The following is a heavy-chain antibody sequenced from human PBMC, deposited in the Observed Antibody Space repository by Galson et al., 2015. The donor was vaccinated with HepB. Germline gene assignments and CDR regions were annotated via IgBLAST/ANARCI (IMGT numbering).Heavy chain of an antibody. CDR3: AKDVVGAPGY. Sequence: SLRLSCAASGFSLCSYSMNWVRQAPGKGLEWVSGISGSVRSTYYADSVKGRFTISRDNSKNTLYLQMNSLRAEDTAVYYCAKDVVGAPGYWGQGTLVTVSS. V-gene: IGHV3-23*01. CDR2: ISGSVRST. CDR1: GFSLCSYS. D-gene: IGHD2-15*01. J-gene: IGHJ4*02.